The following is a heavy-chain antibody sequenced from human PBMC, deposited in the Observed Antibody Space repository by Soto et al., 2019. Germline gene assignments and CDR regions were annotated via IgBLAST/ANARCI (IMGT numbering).Heavy chain of an antibody. Sequence: GASVKVSCKASGGTFSSYAISWVRQAPGQGLEWMGGIIPIFGTANYAQKFQGRVTITADESTSTAYMELSSLRSEDTAVYYCATGAYTALRPYYGMDVWGQGTTVTVSS. J-gene: IGHJ6*02. CDR1: GGTFSSYA. V-gene: IGHV1-69*13. CDR2: IIPIFGTA. D-gene: IGHD2-2*02. CDR3: ATGAYTALRPYYGMDV.